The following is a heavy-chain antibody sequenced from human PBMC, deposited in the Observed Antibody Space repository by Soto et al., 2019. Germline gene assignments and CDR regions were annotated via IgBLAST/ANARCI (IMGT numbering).Heavy chain of an antibody. V-gene: IGHV4-30-4*01. CDR2: FHSSGAT. J-gene: IGHJ4*01. D-gene: IGHD3-10*01. CDR3: ASIWFGDFDY. CDR1: GGSISSADYY. Sequence: QVQLQESGPGLVKPSQTLSLTYTVSGGSISSADYYWSWIRQPPGKGLEWIGYFHSSGATYKDPSLKSRVTISVDTSKNQISLKLDSVTAADTAVYYCASIWFGDFDYWGHGTLVTVSS.